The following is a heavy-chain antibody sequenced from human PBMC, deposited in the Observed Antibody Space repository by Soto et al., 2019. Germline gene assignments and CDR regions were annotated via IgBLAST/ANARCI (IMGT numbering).Heavy chain of an antibody. Sequence: QVQLVQSGAEVKKPGSSVKVSCKASGGTFSSYGIAWVRQSPGQGLEWMGGIIPIFGTTNYAQKFQGRVKITADESTSTASMQVSGLRSQDTAVYYSASVLHSSGYYFDWYFNLWGRGTLVTVSS. V-gene: IGHV1-69*12. CDR3: ASVLHSSGYYFDWYFNL. CDR1: GGTFSSYG. J-gene: IGHJ2*01. CDR2: IIPIFGTT. D-gene: IGHD3-22*01.